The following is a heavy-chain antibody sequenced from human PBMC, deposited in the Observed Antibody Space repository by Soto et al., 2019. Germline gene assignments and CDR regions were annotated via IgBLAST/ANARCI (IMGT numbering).Heavy chain of an antibody. CDR2: IIPLFGTA. D-gene: IGHD3-22*01. CDR1: GGTFSTYT. V-gene: IGHV1-69*01. J-gene: IGHJ5*02. Sequence: QVQLVQSGTEVKKPGSSVKVSCKASGGTFSTYTMTWVRQAPGQGLEWMGGIIPLFGTANYAQKFQGRVTITADESTSTVYMELSSLRSEDTAVYYCARSHDSSGYWNNCFDPWGQGTLVTVSP. CDR3: ARSHDSSGYWNNCFDP.